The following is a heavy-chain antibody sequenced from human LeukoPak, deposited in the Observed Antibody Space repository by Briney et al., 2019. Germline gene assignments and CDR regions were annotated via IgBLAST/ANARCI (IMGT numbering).Heavy chain of an antibody. Sequence: TSGGSLRLSCGASGFTFSNAWMSWVRQAPGKGLEWVGRIKSKTDGGTTDYAAPVKGRFTISRDDSKNTLYLQMNSLKTEDTAVYYCTTEESLDTASFDYWGQGTLVTVSS. J-gene: IGHJ4*02. D-gene: IGHD5-18*01. V-gene: IGHV3-15*01. CDR2: IKSKTDGGTT. CDR1: GFTFSNAW. CDR3: TTEESLDTASFDY.